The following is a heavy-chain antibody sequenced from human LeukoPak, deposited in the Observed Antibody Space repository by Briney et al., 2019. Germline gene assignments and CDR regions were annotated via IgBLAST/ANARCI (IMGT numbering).Heavy chain of an antibody. CDR2: ISYDGSYK. D-gene: IGHD6-6*01. CDR1: GFTFSSYA. J-gene: IGHJ4*02. CDR3: ARGPRIAARPFDY. V-gene: IGHV3-30*04. Sequence: GGSLRLSCAASGFTFSSYAMHWVRQAPGKGLEWVAVISYDGSYKYYADSVKGRFTISRDNSKNTLYLQMNSPRAEDTAVYYCARGPRIAARPFDYWGQGTLVTVSS.